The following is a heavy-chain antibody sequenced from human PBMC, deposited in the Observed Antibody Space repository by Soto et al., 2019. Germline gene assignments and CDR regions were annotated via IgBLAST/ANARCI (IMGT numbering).Heavy chain of an antibody. CDR2: IYYSGST. D-gene: IGHD6-6*01. J-gene: IGHJ4*02. CDR3: ARGYRQLGPFDY. Sequence: SETLSLTCTVSGGSISSGDYYWSWIRRPPGKGLEWIGYIYYSGSTYHNPSLKSRVTISVDTSKNQFSLKLSSVTAADTAVYYCARGYRQLGPFDYWGQGTLVTVS. CDR1: GGSISSGDYY. V-gene: IGHV4-30-4*01.